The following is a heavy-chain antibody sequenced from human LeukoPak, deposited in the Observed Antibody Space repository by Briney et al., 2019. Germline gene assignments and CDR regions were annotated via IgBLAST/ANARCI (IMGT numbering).Heavy chain of an antibody. CDR2: IIPIFGTA. J-gene: IGHJ6*03. CDR3: ARISNSQYYYYYYMDV. V-gene: IGHV1-69*05. Sequence: SVKVSCKASGGTFSSYAISWVRQAPGQGLEWMGGIIPIFGTANYAQKFQGRVTITTDESTSTAYMELSSLRSEDTAVYYCARISNSQYYYYYYMDVWGKGTTVTVSS. CDR1: GGTFSSYA. D-gene: IGHD4-11*01.